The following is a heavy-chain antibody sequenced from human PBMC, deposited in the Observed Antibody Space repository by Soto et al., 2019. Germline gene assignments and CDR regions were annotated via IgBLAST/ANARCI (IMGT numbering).Heavy chain of an antibody. D-gene: IGHD3-16*01. CDR3: ARATRLGYYYYYGMDV. J-gene: IGHJ6*02. Sequence: QVQLVQSGAEVKKSGSSVKVSCKASGGTFSSYAISWVRQAPGQGLEWMGGIIPIFGTANYAQKFQGRVTITADESTSTAYMELSSLRSEDTAVYYCARATRLGYYYYYGMDVWGQGTTVTVSS. CDR1: GGTFSSYA. V-gene: IGHV1-69*12. CDR2: IIPIFGTA.